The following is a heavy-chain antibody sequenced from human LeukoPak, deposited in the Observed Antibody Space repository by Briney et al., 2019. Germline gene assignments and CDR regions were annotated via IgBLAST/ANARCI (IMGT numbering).Heavy chain of an antibody. CDR3: ARDWYHAIDY. Sequence: GGSLRLSCAASGFTFDDYAMHWVRQAPGKGLEWVSGISWNSGSIGYADSVKGRFTISRDNAKNTLYLQMNSLRAEDTAVYYCARDWYHAIDYWGQGTLVTVSS. CDR2: ISWNSGSI. D-gene: IGHD2-2*01. V-gene: IGHV3-9*01. CDR1: GFTFDDYA. J-gene: IGHJ4*02.